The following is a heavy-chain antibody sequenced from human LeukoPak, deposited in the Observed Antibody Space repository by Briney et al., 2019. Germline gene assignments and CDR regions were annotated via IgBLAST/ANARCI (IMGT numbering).Heavy chain of an antibody. V-gene: IGHV3-74*01. CDR1: GFTFSSYW. D-gene: IGHD3-3*01. Sequence: PGGSLRLSCAASGFTFSSYWMHWVRQAPGKGLVWVSRINSDGSSTSYADSVKGRFTISRGNAKNTLYLQMNSLRAEDTAVYYCARENDFWSGVNFDYWGQGTLVTVSS. CDR2: INSDGSST. J-gene: IGHJ4*02. CDR3: ARENDFWSGVNFDY.